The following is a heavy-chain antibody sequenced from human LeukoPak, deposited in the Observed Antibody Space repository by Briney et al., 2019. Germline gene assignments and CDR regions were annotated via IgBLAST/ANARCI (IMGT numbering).Heavy chain of an antibody. J-gene: IGHJ4*02. D-gene: IGHD6-19*01. V-gene: IGHV4-39*07. CDR3: ARVWRISGWYFFDY. CDR2: MYYSGRT. CDR1: GGSISSGGYY. Sequence: PSETLSLTCTVSGGSISSGGYYWSWIRQPPGKGLEWIGIMYYSGRTYYNPSLKSRVTISVDTSKNQFSLKLSSVTAADTAVYYCARVWRISGWYFFDYWGQGTLVTVSS.